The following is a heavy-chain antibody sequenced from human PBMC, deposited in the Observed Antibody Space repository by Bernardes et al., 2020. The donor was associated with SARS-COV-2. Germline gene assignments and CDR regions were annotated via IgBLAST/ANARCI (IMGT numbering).Heavy chain of an antibody. CDR2: IYYSGST. D-gene: IGHD3-3*01. J-gene: IGHJ3*02. Sequence: SETLSLTCTVSGGSISSSSYYWGWIRQPPGKGLEWIGSIYYSGSTYYNPSLKSRVTISVDTSKNQFSLKLSSVTAADTAVYYCARASPLYDFWSGYYNGEDAFDIWGQGTMVTVSS. CDR3: ARASPLYDFWSGYYNGEDAFDI. V-gene: IGHV4-39*07. CDR1: GGSISSSSYY.